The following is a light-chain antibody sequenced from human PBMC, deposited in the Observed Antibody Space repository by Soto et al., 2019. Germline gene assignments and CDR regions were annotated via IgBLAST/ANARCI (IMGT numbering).Light chain of an antibody. V-gene: IGLV6-57*01. CDR1: SGSIAGNY. CDR3: QSYDSNTQV. CDR2: EHT. Sequence: NFMLTQPHSVSESPGKTVTISCTRSSGSIAGNYVKWYQQRPGSSPTAVIYEHTHRPSGVPDRFSGSIDSSSNSASLTISGLKTEDEADYYCQSYDSNTQVFGGGTELTVL. J-gene: IGLJ3*02.